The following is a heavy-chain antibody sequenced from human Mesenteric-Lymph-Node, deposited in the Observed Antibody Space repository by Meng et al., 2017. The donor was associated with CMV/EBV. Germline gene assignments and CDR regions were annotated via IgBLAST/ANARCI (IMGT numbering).Heavy chain of an antibody. D-gene: IGHD2-2*02. Sequence: GGSLRLSCAASEFTFSSYRMHWVRLAPGKGLEWVAVISYDGSNKYYADSVKGRFTISRDNSKNTLYLQMNSLRAEDTAVYYCARAGGCSSTSCYSRLWYFDYWGQGTLVTVSS. V-gene: IGHV3-30*04. J-gene: IGHJ4*02. CDR3: ARAGGCSSTSCYSRLWYFDY. CDR1: EFTFSSYR. CDR2: ISYDGSNK.